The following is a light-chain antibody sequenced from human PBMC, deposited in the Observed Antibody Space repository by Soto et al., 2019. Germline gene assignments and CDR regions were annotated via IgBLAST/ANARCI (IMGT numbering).Light chain of an antibody. V-gene: IGKV1-5*01. CDR2: DAS. Sequence: MQMTQFPSTLSASVGDRVTITCRASESISGWLAWYQQKPGKAPKLLIYDASTLQSGVPSRFSGSGFGTEFTLTISSLQPDDFAVYYCQQYGSSPWTFGQGTKV. CDR3: QQYGSSPWT. CDR1: ESISGW. J-gene: IGKJ1*01.